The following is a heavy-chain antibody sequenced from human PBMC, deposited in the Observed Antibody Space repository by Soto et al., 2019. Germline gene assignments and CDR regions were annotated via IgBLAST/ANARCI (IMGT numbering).Heavy chain of an antibody. CDR2: ISYDGSNK. V-gene: IGHV3-30-3*01. Sequence: GGSLRLSCAASGFTFSSYAMHWVRQAPGRGLEWVAVISYDGSNKYYADSVKGRFTISRDNSKNTLYLQMNSLRAEDTAVYYCARTYCGGDCYPPYYYYYYGMDVWGQGTTVTVSS. CDR1: GFTFSSYA. J-gene: IGHJ6*02. CDR3: ARTYCGGDCYPPYYYYYYGMDV. D-gene: IGHD2-21*02.